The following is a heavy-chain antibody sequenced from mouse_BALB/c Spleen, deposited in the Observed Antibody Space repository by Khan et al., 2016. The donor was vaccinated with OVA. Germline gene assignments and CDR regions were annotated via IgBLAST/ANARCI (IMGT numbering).Heavy chain of an antibody. D-gene: IGHD1-1*01. V-gene: IGHV5-9-3*01. CDR3: GRPHYGPFAD. J-gene: IGHJ3*01. CDR2: INTGSDYI. CDR1: GFTFSTFA. Sequence: EVELVESGGDLVKPGGSLKLSCSASGFTFSTFAMSWVRQTPEKRLEWVATINTGSDYIYYVDSVKGRFTISRDNATNTLYLQSGSLRCKDTATNYSGRPHYGPFADRGQGTLVTVSA.